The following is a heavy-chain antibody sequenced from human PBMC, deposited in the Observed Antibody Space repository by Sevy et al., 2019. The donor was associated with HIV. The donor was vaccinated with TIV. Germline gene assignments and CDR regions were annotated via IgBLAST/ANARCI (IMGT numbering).Heavy chain of an antibody. CDR3: AREGGVATTGDHDAFDI. CDR2: IIPIFGTP. Sequence: ASVKVSCKASGDTFSTYGLSWVRQAPGQGLEWMGGIIPIFGTPNYEQKFQGRVRITADESASTAYMELGSLRSEDTAVYYCAREGGVATTGDHDAFDIWGHGTLVTVSS. J-gene: IGHJ3*02. D-gene: IGHD7-27*01. CDR1: GDTFSTYG. V-gene: IGHV1-69*13.